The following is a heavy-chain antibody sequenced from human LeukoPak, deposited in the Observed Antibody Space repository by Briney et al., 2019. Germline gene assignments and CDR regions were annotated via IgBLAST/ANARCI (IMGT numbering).Heavy chain of an antibody. CDR1: GYTFTGYY. D-gene: IGHD7-27*01. CDR2: INPNSGGT. V-gene: IGHV1-2*02. Sequence: ASVKVSCKASGYTFTGYYMHWVRQAPGQGLEWMGWINPNSGGTNYAQKFQGRVTMTRDTSISTAYMERSRRRSDDTAVYYCARSKATGGRGFDYGGQGTLVTVSS. CDR3: ARSKATGGRGFDY. J-gene: IGHJ4*02.